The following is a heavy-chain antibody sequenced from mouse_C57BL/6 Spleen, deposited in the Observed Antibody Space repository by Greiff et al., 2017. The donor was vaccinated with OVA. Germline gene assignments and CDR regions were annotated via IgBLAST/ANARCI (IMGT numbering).Heavy chain of an antibody. J-gene: IGHJ4*01. D-gene: IGHD1-3*01. Sequence: EVKLQESGGGLVKPGGSLKLSCAASGFTFSDYGMHWVRQAPEKGLEWVAYISSGSSTIYYADTVKGRFTISRDNAKNTLFLQMTNLKSEDTAMYYCASVHNDAMDYWGQGTSVTVSS. CDR3: ASVHNDAMDY. V-gene: IGHV5-17*01. CDR2: ISSGSSTI. CDR1: GFTFSDYG.